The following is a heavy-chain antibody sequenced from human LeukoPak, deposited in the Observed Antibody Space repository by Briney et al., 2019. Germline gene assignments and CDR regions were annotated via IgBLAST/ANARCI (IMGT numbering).Heavy chain of an antibody. CDR2: MNPNSGNT. CDR1: GYTFTSYD. CDR3: ARGLYSYGYSDYYYGMDV. Sequence: ASVKVSCKASGYTFTSYDINWVRQATGQGLEWMGWMNPNSGNTGYAQKFQGRVTMTRNTSISTAYMELSSLRSEDTAVYYCARGLYSYGYSDYYYGMDVWGQGTTVTVSS. D-gene: IGHD5-18*01. J-gene: IGHJ6*02. V-gene: IGHV1-8*01.